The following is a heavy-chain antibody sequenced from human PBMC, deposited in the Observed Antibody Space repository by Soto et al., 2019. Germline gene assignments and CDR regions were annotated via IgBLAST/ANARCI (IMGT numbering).Heavy chain of an antibody. CDR1: GFTFSSYG. Sequence: GGSLRLSCAASGFTFSSYGMHWVRQAPGKGLEWVAVISYDGSNKYYADSVKGRFTISRDNSKNTLYLQMNSLRAEETAVYYCAKDRNIYYYVMDVWAQGTTVTVSS. CDR2: ISYDGSNK. V-gene: IGHV3-30*18. CDR3: AKDRNIYYYVMDV. J-gene: IGHJ6*02.